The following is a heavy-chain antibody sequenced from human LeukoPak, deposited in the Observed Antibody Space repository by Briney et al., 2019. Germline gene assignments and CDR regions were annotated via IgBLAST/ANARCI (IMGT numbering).Heavy chain of an antibody. V-gene: IGHV3-30*03. CDR3: ARDSYGMDV. CDR1: GFTGFRSYA. Sequence: GRSLRLSCAASGFTGFRSYAMHWVRQAPGKGLEWVAVISYDGSNKYYGDSVKGRFTISRDKSKNTLYLQMNSLRVEDTAVYHCARDSYGMDVWGQGTTVTVSS. J-gene: IGHJ6*02. CDR2: ISYDGSNK.